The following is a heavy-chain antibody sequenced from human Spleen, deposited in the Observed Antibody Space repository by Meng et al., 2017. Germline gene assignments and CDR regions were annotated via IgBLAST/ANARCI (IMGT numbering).Heavy chain of an antibody. CDR1: GFTFSSYA. CDR3: AKDRGLSKPWLLQYYFDY. J-gene: IGHJ4*02. Sequence: GESLKISCAASGFTFSSYAMSWVRQAPGKGLEWVPAISGSGGSTYYADSVKGRFTISRDNSKNTLYLQMNSLRAEDTAVYYCAKDRGLSKPWLLQYYFDYWGQGTLVTVSS. D-gene: IGHD3-22*01. V-gene: IGHV3-23*01. CDR2: ISGSGGST.